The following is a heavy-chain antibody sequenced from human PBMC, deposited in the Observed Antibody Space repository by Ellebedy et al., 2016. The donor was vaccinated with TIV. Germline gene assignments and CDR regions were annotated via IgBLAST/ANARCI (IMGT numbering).Heavy chain of an antibody. D-gene: IGHD2-15*01. J-gene: IGHJ3*02. CDR1: GGSISSYY. V-gene: IGHV4-59*08. CDR3: ARLGYCSGGSCYSFRAFDI. Sequence: MPSDTLSLTCTVSGGSISSYYWSWIRQPPGKGLEWIGYIYYSGSTNYNPSLKSRVTISVDTSKNQFSLKLSSVTAADTAVYYCARLGYCSGGSCYSFRAFDIWGQGTMVTVSS. CDR2: IYYSGST.